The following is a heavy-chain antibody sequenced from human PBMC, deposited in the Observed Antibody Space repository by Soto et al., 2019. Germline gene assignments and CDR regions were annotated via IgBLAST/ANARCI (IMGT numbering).Heavy chain of an antibody. J-gene: IGHJ5*02. V-gene: IGHV1-3*04. Sequence: ASVEVACKSCVCTFLSYPLHCVLQGPGHGLAWMAWINTGTGQRKYSHKMQGRASLTTDPSAHTAYMELSGLTSAETAVYYCARADGDNFDTSLGHWGQGTLVTVPQ. D-gene: IGHD1-1*01. CDR1: VCTFLSYP. CDR2: INTGTGQR. CDR3: ARADGDNFDTSLGH.